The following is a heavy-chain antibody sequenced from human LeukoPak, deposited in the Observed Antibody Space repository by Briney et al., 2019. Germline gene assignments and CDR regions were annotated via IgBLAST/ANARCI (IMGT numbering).Heavy chain of an antibody. Sequence: ASVKVSCKASGYSFNSQGMNWVRQAPGQGLEWMGWINTNTGNPTYAQGFTGRFVFSLDTSVSTAYLQISSLKAEDTAVYYCARETRGYSDYWGQGTLVTVSS. CDR1: GYSFNSQG. V-gene: IGHV7-4-1*02. CDR2: INTNTGNP. D-gene: IGHD5-18*01. CDR3: ARETRGYSDY. J-gene: IGHJ4*02.